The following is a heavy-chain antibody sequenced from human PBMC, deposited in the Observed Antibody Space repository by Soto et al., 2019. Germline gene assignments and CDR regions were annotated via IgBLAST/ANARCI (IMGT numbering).Heavy chain of an antibody. V-gene: IGHV3-15*07. CDR3: TTDPVTMIVVVPSSG. J-gene: IGHJ4*02. D-gene: IGHD3-22*01. CDR2: IKSKTDGGTT. Sequence: PGGPLRLSCAASGFTFSNAWMNLVSQAPGKGLEWVGRIKSKTDGGTTDYAAPVKGRFTISRDDSKNTLYLQMNSLKTEDTAVYYCTTDPVTMIVVVPSSGWGQGTLVTVSS. CDR1: GFTFSNAW.